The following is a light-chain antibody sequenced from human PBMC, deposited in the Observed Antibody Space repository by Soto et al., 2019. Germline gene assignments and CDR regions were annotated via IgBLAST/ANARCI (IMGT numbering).Light chain of an antibody. V-gene: IGKV3-20*01. CDR2: GTS. Sequence: VLSQSPAILSLSPGERATLSCRASQSVPSTYFAWYQQKAGQPPRLLISGTSNRATGIPDRFSGSGSGTDFTLTISRLEPEDFAVYYCQQYGSSSITFGQGTRLEIK. CDR1: QSVPSTY. CDR3: QQYGSSSIT. J-gene: IGKJ5*01.